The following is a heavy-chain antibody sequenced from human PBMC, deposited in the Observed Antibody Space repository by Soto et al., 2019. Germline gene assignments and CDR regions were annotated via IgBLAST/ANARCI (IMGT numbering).Heavy chain of an antibody. Sequence: SETLSLTCAVYGGSFSGYYWSWIRQPPGKGLEWIGEINHSGSTNYNPSLKSRVTISVDTSKNQFSLKLSSVTAADTAVYYCARATYGQRNYYYYGMDVWGQGTTVTVSS. D-gene: IGHD4-17*01. CDR3: ARATYGQRNYYYYGMDV. V-gene: IGHV4-34*01. CDR2: INHSGST. J-gene: IGHJ6*02. CDR1: GGSFSGYY.